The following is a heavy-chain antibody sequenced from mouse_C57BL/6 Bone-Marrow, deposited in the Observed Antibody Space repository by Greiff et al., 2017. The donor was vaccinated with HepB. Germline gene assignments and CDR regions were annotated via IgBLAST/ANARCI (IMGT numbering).Heavy chain of an antibody. Sequence: VQLQQSGAELVKPGASVKLSCKASGYTFTSYWMQWVKQRPGQGLEWIGEIDPSDSYTNYNQKFKGKATLTVDTSSSTAYMQLSSLTSEDSAVYYCARHYDYAYWGQGTTLTVSS. J-gene: IGHJ2*01. D-gene: IGHD2-4*01. CDR1: GYTFTSYW. CDR2: IDPSDSYT. CDR3: ARHYDYAY. V-gene: IGHV1-50*01.